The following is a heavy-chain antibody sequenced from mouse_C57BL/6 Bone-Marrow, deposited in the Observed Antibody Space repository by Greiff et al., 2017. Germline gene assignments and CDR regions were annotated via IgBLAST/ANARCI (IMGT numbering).Heavy chain of an antibody. CDR3: VRSFYDFWYFDV. V-gene: IGHV10-1*01. D-gene: IGHD2-4*01. CDR2: IRSKSNNYAT. J-gene: IGHJ1*03. Sequence: EVKVVASGGGLVQPKGSLKLSCAASGFSFNTYAMNWVRQAPGKGLEWVARIRSKSNNYATYYADSVKDRFTISRDDSESMLYLQMNNLKTEDTAMYYCVRSFYDFWYFDVWGTGTTVTVSS. CDR1: GFSFNTYA.